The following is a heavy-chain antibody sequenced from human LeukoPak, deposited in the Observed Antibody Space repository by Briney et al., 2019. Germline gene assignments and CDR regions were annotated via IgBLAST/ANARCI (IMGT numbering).Heavy chain of an antibody. V-gene: IGHV4-4*02. CDR3: ATRYSVWPK. Sequence: SGTPSLTCAVSSGSISGSNCCWWSWVHQPPGKGLEWIGEIYHTGSTNYNPSLKSRVTISLDKSKNQFSLTLTSVTAADTAMYYCATRYSVWPKWGPGTLVTVSS. J-gene: IGHJ4*02. CDR1: SGSISGSNCCW. CDR2: IYHTGST. D-gene: IGHD5/OR15-5a*01.